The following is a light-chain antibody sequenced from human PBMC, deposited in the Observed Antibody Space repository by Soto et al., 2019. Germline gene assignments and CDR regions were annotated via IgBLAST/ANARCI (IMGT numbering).Light chain of an antibody. J-gene: IGKJ1*01. CDR1: QSVSSSY. Sequence: EIVLTQSPGTLSLTPGERATLSCRASQSVSSSYFAWYQQKPGQAPRLLIYGASSRATGIPDRFSGSGSGTDFTLTISRLVPEDFAVYYCQQYGSSPGTFGQGTKVEI. V-gene: IGKV3-20*01. CDR2: GAS. CDR3: QQYGSSPGT.